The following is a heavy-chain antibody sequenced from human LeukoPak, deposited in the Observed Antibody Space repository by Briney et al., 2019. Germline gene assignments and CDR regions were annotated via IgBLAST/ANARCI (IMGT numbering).Heavy chain of an antibody. CDR1: GFTFSSYS. J-gene: IGHJ4*02. V-gene: IGHV3-48*04. CDR3: ARDRGYSGYDSS. D-gene: IGHD5-12*01. CDR2: ISSSSSTI. Sequence: PGGSLRLSCAASGFTFSSYSMNWVRQAPGKGLEWVSYISSSSSTIYYADSVKGRFTISRDNAKNSLYLQMNSLRAEDTAVYYCARDRGYSGYDSSRGQGTLVTVSS.